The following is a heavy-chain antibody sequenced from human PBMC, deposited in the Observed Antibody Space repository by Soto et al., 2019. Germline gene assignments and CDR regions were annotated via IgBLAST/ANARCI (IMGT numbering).Heavy chain of an antibody. V-gene: IGHV3-23*01. CDR2: ISGSGGST. CDR3: AKDRKPYCSSTSCVDAFDI. Sequence: GGSLRLSCAASGFTFSSYAMSWVRQAPGKGLEWVSAISGSGGSTYYADSVKGRFTISRDNSKNTLYLQMNSLRAEETAVYYCAKDRKPYCSSTSCVDAFDIWGQGTMVTVSS. D-gene: IGHD2-2*01. J-gene: IGHJ3*02. CDR1: GFTFSSYA.